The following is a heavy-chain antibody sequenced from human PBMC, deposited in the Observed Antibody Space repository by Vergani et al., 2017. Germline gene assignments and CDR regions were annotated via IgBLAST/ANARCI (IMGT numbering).Heavy chain of an antibody. D-gene: IGHD1-20*01. Sequence: VQLVESGGDLVQPGRSLRLSCQTSGFNFGEYGVSWVRQAPGKGLEWIGEINNDGHTNYNPSLESRVTVSRDTAKNQFSLNLMSVTAADTAMYYCARAYGRYDWFDYWGQRTLVTVSS. CDR2: INNDGHTN. CDR1: GFNFGEYG. J-gene: IGHJ4*01. CDR3: ARAYGRYDWFDY. V-gene: IGHV4/OR15-8*02.